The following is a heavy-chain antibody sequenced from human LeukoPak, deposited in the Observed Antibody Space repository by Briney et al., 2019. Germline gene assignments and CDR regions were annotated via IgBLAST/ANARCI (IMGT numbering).Heavy chain of an antibody. D-gene: IGHD3-10*01. CDR2: INHSGST. Sequence: SETLSLTCAVCGGSFSGYYWSWLRQPPGKGLEWSGEINHSGSTNYNPSLKSRVTISVDTSKNQFSLTLSSVTAADTAVYYCARVRKTYYYGSGSYQLDYWGQGTLVTVSS. CDR3: ARVRKTYYYGSGSYQLDY. V-gene: IGHV4-34*01. CDR1: GGSFSGYY. J-gene: IGHJ4*02.